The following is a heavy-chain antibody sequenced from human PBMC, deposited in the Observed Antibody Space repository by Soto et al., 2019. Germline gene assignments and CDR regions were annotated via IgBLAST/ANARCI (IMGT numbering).Heavy chain of an antibody. Sequence: DVDLWESGGGLVQPGGFLRLSCAASGFSFGSYALSWVRQAPGKGLEWVSTISGSDGKTFYADSVKGRFSISRDTSQSTLYLQMNSLRADDTAIYYCARWSYLDYWGQGTRVTVSS. J-gene: IGHJ4*02. D-gene: IGHD3-3*01. CDR2: ISGSDGKT. CDR1: GFSFGSYA. V-gene: IGHV3-23*01. CDR3: ARWSYLDY.